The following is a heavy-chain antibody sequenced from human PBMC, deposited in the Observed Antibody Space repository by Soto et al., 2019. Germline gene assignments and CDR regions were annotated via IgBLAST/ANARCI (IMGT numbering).Heavy chain of an antibody. CDR1: GYSFTSYW. CDR3: ARQSDILTGYYNAFDI. CDR2: IYPGDSDT. D-gene: IGHD3-9*01. Sequence: GASLKISCKGSGYSFTSYWIGWVRQMPGKGLEWMGIIYPGDSDTRYSPSFQGQVTISADKSISTAYLQWSSLKASDTAMYYCARQSDILTGYYNAFDIWGQGTMVTVSS. V-gene: IGHV5-51*01. J-gene: IGHJ3*02.